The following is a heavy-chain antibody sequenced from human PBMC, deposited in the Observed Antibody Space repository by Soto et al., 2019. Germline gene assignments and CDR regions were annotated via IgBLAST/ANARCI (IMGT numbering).Heavy chain of an antibody. CDR2: ISGSGGST. Sequence: GGSLRLSCAASGFTFSSYAMSWVRQAPGKGLEWVSAISGSGGSTYYADSVKGRFTISRDNSKNTLYLQMNSLRAEDTAVYYCARTLGYCSSTSCEGTSAFDIWGQGTMVTVSS. CDR3: ARTLGYCSSTSCEGTSAFDI. CDR1: GFTFSSYA. D-gene: IGHD2-2*01. V-gene: IGHV3-23*01. J-gene: IGHJ3*02.